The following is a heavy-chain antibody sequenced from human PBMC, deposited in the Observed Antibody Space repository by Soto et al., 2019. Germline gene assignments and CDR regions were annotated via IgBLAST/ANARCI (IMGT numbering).Heavy chain of an antibody. J-gene: IGHJ6*02. CDR3: ARLSTRPRLYGMDV. D-gene: IGHD3-3*02. V-gene: IGHV4-39*01. Sequence: SETLSLTCTVSGGSISSSSYYWGWIRQPPGKGLEWIGSIYYSGSTYYNPSLKSRVTISVDTSKNQFSLKLSSVTAADTAVYYCARLSTRPRLYGMDVWGQGTTVTVSS. CDR1: GGSISSSSYY. CDR2: IYYSGST.